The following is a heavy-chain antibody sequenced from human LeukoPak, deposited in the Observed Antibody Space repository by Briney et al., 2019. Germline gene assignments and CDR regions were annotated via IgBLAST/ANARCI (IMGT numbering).Heavy chain of an antibody. Sequence: GGSLRLSCAASGFTFSSYEMNWVRQAPGKGLEWVAAISGSGDNTYYADSVKGRFTISRDISRDNSKNTVYLQMNSLRAEDTAVYYCAKDSVPLARGARGYSDYWGQGTLVTVSS. J-gene: IGHJ4*02. CDR1: GFTFSSYE. V-gene: IGHV3-23*01. CDR2: ISGSGDNT. CDR3: AKDSVPLARGARGYSDY. D-gene: IGHD3-10*01.